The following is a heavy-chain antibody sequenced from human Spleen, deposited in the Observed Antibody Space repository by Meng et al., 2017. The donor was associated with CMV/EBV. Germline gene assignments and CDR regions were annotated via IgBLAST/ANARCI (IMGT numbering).Heavy chain of an antibody. Sequence: GGSLRLSCAASGFTFSSYGMHWVRQPPGKGLVWVSSIYSDGSATYYADSVKGRFTISRDNAKNTLYLQMNSLRAEDTAVYYCARNTPGWHYYYYGMDVWGQGTTVTVSS. CDR1: GFTFSSYG. CDR3: ARNTPGWHYYYYGMDV. J-gene: IGHJ6*02. CDR2: IYSDGSAT. V-gene: IGHV3-74*01. D-gene: IGHD2-15*01.